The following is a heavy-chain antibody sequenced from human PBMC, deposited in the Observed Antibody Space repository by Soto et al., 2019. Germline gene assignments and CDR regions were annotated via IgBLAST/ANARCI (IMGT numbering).Heavy chain of an antibody. CDR1: GYTFTSYA. D-gene: IGHD2-2*01. CDR2: INAGNGNT. CDR3: ARDIVVVSHDDYYYGMDV. J-gene: IGHJ6*02. V-gene: IGHV1-3*01. Sequence: ASVKVSCKASGYTFTSYAMHWVRQAPGQRLEWMGWINAGNGNTKYSQKFQGRVTITRDTSASTAYMELSSLRSEDTAVYYCARDIVVVSHDDYYYGMDVWGQGTTVTVSS.